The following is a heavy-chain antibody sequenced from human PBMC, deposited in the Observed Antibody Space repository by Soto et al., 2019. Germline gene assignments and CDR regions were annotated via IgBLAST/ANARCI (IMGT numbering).Heavy chain of an antibody. CDR3: ARAPLTGTYYYRMDV. J-gene: IGHJ6*04. Sequence: ASVKVSCKASGYTFTSYAMHWVRQAPGQRLEWMGWINAGNGNTKYSQKFQGRVTITRETSASTAYMELSSLRSEDTAVYYCARAPLTGTYYYRMDVWGKGTTVTVSS. CDR2: INAGNGNT. CDR1: GYTFTSYA. V-gene: IGHV1-3*01. D-gene: IGHD7-27*01.